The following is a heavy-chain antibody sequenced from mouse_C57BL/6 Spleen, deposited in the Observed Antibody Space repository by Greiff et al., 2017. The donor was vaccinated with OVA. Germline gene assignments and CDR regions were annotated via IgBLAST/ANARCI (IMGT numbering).Heavy chain of an antibody. D-gene: IGHD1-1*01. J-gene: IGHJ3*01. CDR1: GFTFSSYA. V-gene: IGHV5-4*03. CDR3: ARSDYGSSSAWFAY. CDR2: ISDGGSYT. Sequence: DVMLVESGGGLVKPGGSLKLSCAASGFTFSSYAMSWVRQTPEKRLEWVATISDGGSYTYYPDNVKGRFTISRDNAKNNLYLQMSHLKSEDTAMYYCARSDYGSSSAWFAYWGQGTLVTVSA.